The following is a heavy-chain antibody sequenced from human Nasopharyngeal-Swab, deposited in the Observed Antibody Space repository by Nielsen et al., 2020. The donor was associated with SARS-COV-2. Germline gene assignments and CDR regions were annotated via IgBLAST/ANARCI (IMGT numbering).Heavy chain of an antibody. Sequence: LETLSLTCSVSGGSFNGFYWNWIRQAPGKGLEWIGEINHSERTNYNPSLKSRIAMLVDTSNNQVSLKVSSVSAGDTAVYYCARAGRVGDAYTGLDVWGQGTTVTVSS. CDR1: GGSFNGFY. CDR2: INHSERT. D-gene: IGHD5-24*01. V-gene: IGHV4-34*01. CDR3: ARAGRVGDAYTGLDV. J-gene: IGHJ6*02.